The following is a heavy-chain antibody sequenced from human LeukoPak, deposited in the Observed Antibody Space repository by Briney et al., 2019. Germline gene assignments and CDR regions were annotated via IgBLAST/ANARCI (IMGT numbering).Heavy chain of an antibody. CDR2: IYNSETT. D-gene: IGHD2-2*01. CDR1: GASISRYY. V-gene: IGHV4-59*01. Sequence: SETLSLTCTVSGASISRYYWSWTRQSPGKGLEWIGYIYNSETTNYNPSLKSRVAMSLYTSKSQFSLRLRSVTAADTALYFCAGGGYCSSASCFAPLFDWWGRGILVTVSS. J-gene: IGHJ4*02. CDR3: AGGGYCSSASCFAPLFDW.